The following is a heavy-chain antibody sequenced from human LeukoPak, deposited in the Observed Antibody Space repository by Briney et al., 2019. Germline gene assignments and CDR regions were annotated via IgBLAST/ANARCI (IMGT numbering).Heavy chain of an antibody. Sequence: GGSLRLSCAASGFTFDDYAMHWVSHAPGKGMEWVSFISGDGGGTYYADSVKGRFTISRDNSKNSLYLQMSSLRAEDTAFYYCVKSVSPGGGYDYFDYWGQGTLGTVSA. V-gene: IGHV3-43*02. CDR2: ISGDGGGT. CDR3: VKSVSPGGGYDYFDY. J-gene: IGHJ4*02. CDR1: GFTFDDYA. D-gene: IGHD5-12*01.